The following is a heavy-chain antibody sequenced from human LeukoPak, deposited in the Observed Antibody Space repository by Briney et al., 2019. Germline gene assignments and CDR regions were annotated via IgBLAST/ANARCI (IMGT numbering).Heavy chain of an antibody. J-gene: IGHJ5*02. CDR3: ARDIPRITIFGVVNGWFDP. CDR2: IYHSGST. D-gene: IGHD3-3*01. Sequence: PSETLSLTCAVSGGSISSGGYSWSWIRQPPGKGLGWIGYIYHSGSTYYNPSLKSRVTISVDRSKNQFSLKLSSVTAADTAVYYCARDIPRITIFGVVNGWFDPWGQGTLVTVSS. V-gene: IGHV4-30-2*01. CDR1: GGSISSGGYS.